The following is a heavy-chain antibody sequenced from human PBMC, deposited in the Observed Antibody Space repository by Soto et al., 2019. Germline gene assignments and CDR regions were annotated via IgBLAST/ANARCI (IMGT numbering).Heavy chain of an antibody. CDR3: ARGAQYSNYYYYYGMDV. D-gene: IGHD4-4*01. CDR1: GYSFTRYW. J-gene: IGHJ6*02. CDR2: IYPGDSDT. V-gene: IGHV5-51*01. Sequence: GESLKLSCTGSGYSFTRYWIGWVRQMPGKSLEWMGIIYPGDSDTRYSPSFQGQVTISADKSISTAYLQWSSLKASDTAMYYCARGAQYSNYYYYYGMDVWGQGTTVTVSS.